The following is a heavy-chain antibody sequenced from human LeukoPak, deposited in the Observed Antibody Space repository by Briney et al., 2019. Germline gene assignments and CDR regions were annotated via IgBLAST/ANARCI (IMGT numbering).Heavy chain of an antibody. J-gene: IGHJ3*02. Sequence: SETLSLTCTVSGGSISSYYWSWIRQPAGKGLEWIGRIYTSGSTNYNPSLKSRVTMSVDTSKNQFSLKLSSVTAADTAVYYCASNTGYCSGGSCYRAFDIWGQGTMVTVSS. CDR1: GGSISSYY. CDR3: ASNTGYCSGGSCYRAFDI. CDR2: IYTSGST. D-gene: IGHD2-15*01. V-gene: IGHV4-4*07.